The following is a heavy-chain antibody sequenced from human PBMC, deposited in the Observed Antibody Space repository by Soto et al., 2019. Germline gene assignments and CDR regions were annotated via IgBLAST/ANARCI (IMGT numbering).Heavy chain of an antibody. D-gene: IGHD2-15*01. J-gene: IGHJ6*02. V-gene: IGHV3-74*01. CDR1: GFTFSSYW. CDR2: INSDGSST. CDR3: AKSVVVAAEYGMDV. Sequence: GGSLRLSCAASGFTFSSYWMHWVRQAPGKGLVWVSRINSDGSSTSYADSVKGRFTISRDNAKNTLYLQMNSLRAEDTAVYYCAKSVVVAAEYGMDVWGQGTTVTVSS.